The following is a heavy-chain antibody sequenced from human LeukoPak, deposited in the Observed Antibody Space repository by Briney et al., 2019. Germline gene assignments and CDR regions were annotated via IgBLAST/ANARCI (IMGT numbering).Heavy chain of an antibody. CDR3: AREGGDSMIQGVIAD. J-gene: IGHJ4*02. D-gene: IGHD3-10*01. CDR2: IYAGGAT. V-gene: IGHV3-53*01. CDR1: GFTVSSNY. Sequence: GGSLRLSCSASGFTVSSNYMSWVRQAPGKGLEWVSVIYAGGATAYADSVKGRFIISRDNSKNTLYLQMNSLRAEDTVLYYCAREGGDSMIQGVIADWGQGTLVTVSS.